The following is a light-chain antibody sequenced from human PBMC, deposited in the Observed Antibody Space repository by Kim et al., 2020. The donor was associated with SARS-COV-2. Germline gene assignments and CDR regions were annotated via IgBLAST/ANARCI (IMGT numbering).Light chain of an antibody. V-gene: IGKV1-5*03. CDR1: ENIGRW. CDR2: RAS. J-gene: IGKJ3*01. Sequence: ASVGDRVTIPCRASENIGRWLAWYQQKTGKVPKLLIYRASTLETGVPSRFSGSGSGTDFTLTISSLQPDDFATYYCQQYNTYSPFFGPGTKVDIK. CDR3: QQYNTYSPF.